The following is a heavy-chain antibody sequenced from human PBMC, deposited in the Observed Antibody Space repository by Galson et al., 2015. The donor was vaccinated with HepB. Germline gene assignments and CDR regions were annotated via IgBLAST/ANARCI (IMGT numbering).Heavy chain of an antibody. CDR3: ARVTRDILTGYYPPLGPYYFDY. D-gene: IGHD3-9*01. V-gene: IGHV1-3*01. CDR2: INAGNGNT. Sequence: SVKVSCQASGYTFTSYAMHWVRQAPGQRLEWMGWINAGNGNTKYSQKFQGRVTITRDTSASTAYMELSSLRSEDTAVYYCARVTRDILTGYYPPLGPYYFDYWGQGTLVTVSS. J-gene: IGHJ4*02. CDR1: GYTFTSYA.